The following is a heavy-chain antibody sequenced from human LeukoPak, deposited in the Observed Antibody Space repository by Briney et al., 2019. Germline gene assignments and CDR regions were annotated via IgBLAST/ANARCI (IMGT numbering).Heavy chain of an antibody. D-gene: IGHD3-22*01. CDR2: IKQDGSEK. CDR3: ARDPASWTYYDSSGYYDY. V-gene: IGHV3-7*01. CDR1: GFTFSSYW. Sequence: PGGSLRLSCAASGFTFSSYWMSWVRQAPGKGLEWAANIKQDGSEKYYVDSVKGRFTISRDNAKNSLYLQMNSLRAEDTAVYYCARDPASWTYYDSSGYYDYWGQGTLVTVSS. J-gene: IGHJ4*02.